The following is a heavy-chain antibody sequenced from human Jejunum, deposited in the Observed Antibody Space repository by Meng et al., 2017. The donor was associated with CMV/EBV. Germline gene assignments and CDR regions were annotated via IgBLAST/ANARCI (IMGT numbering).Heavy chain of an antibody. V-gene: IGHV4-34*01. CDR2: INHSGST. CDR1: SFTAYY. J-gene: IGHJ4*02. CDR3: ARGLGYGNNINYFDS. D-gene: IGHD5-24*01. Sequence: SFTAYYWSWIRQSPGKGLEWVGNINHSGSTNYNQSLKSRVLMSLDTSKNQFSLRLTSVTAADTALYYCARGLGYGNNINYFDSWGQGILVTVSS.